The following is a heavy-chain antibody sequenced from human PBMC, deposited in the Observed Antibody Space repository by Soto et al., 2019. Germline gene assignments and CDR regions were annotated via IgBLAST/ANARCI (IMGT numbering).Heavy chain of an antibody. V-gene: IGHV3-7*01. J-gene: IGHJ6*02. CDR3: ARIAASGRGWDV. CDR2: IKQDGSEE. Sequence: EVQLVESGGGLVQPGGSLRLSCVDSGFTFSSYWMSWVRQAPVKGLEWVGNIKQDGSEENYADSVKGRFTISRDNAKNSMYLQMNNLRVEDTAVYYCARIAASGRGWDVWGQGTTVVVSS. CDR1: GFTFSSYW. D-gene: IGHD6-13*01.